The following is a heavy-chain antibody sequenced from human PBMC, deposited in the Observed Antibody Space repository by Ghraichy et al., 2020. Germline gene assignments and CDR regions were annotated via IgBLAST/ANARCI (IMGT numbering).Heavy chain of an antibody. CDR1: GFTFSSYG. CDR2: ISYDGSNK. J-gene: IGHJ4*02. D-gene: IGHD2-15*01. CDR3: AKDLRQFLLAFDY. V-gene: IGHV3-30*18. Sequence: GGSLRLSCAPSGFTFSSYGMHWVRQAPGKGLEWVAVISYDGSNKYYADSVKGRFTISRDNSKNTLYLQMNSLRAEDTAVYYCAKDLRQFLLAFDYWGQGTLVTVSS.